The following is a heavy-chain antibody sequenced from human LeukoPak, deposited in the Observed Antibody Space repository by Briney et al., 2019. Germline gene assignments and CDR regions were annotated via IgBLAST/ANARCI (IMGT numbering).Heavy chain of an antibody. D-gene: IGHD6-25*01. V-gene: IGHV1-2*02. CDR3: VVSIQAAAIPAFDS. Sequence: ASVKVSCKASGYNFAHNIHWVRQAPGQGHEFMGWINPKNGGTKYVQNFQGRVTMTRDTSISTVYMELSSLGSDDTAVYYCVVSIQAAAIPAFDSWGQGTLVTVSS. J-gene: IGHJ4*02. CDR2: INPKNGGT. CDR1: GYNFAHN.